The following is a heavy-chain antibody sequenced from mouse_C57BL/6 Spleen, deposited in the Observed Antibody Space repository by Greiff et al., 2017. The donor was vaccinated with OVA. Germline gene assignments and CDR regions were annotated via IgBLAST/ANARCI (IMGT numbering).Heavy chain of an antibody. Sequence: EVQVVESGPELVKPGASVKISCKASGYSFTDYNMNWVKQSNGKSLEWIGVINPNYGTTSYNQKFKGKATLTVDQSSSTAYMQLNSLTSEDSAVYYCAREFYYGNYYAMDYWGQGTSVTVSS. D-gene: IGHD1-1*01. CDR1: GYSFTDYN. CDR3: AREFYYGNYYAMDY. CDR2: INPNYGTT. V-gene: IGHV1-39*01. J-gene: IGHJ4*01.